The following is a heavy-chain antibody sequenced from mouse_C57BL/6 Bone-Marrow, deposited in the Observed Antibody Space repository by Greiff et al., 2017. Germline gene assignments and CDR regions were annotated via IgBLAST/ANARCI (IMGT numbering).Heavy chain of an antibody. CDR2: INPSNGGT. D-gene: IGHD1-1*01. J-gene: IGHJ3*01. Sequence: VKLQQPGTELVKPGASVKLSCKASGYTFTSYWMHWVKQRPGQGLEWIGNINPSNGGTNYNEKFKSKATLTVDKSSSTAYMQLSSLTSEDSAVYYCARSTTVVATPAWFAYWGQGTLVTVAA. CDR3: ARSTTVVATPAWFAY. V-gene: IGHV1-53*01. CDR1: GYTFTSYW.